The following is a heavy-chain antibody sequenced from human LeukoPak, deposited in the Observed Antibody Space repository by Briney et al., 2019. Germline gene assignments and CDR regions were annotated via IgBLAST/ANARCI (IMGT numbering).Heavy chain of an antibody. J-gene: IGHJ4*02. CDR1: GGSISNYY. Sequence: SETLSLTCTVSGGSISNYYWSWIRQPPGKGLEWIGYIYYSGSTKYNPSLKSRVTISVDTSKNQFSLKLSSMTAADTAVYYCAVEADFSGYSFDYWGQGTLVTVSS. D-gene: IGHD3-22*01. V-gene: IGHV4-59*08. CDR2: IYYSGST. CDR3: AVEADFSGYSFDY.